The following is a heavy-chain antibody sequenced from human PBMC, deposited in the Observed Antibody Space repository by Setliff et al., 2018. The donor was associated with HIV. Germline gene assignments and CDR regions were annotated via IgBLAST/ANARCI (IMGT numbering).Heavy chain of an antibody. V-gene: IGHV1-46*01. CDR2: INPSGGST. CDR3: ARDAFDYTAYYYSYMDV. J-gene: IGHJ6*03. CDR1: GYTFTNYY. Sequence: ASVKVSCKASGYTFTNYYIHWVRQAPGQGLEWMGIINPSGGSTTYAQKFQGRVTMTRDTSTSTVYMELSSLRSEDTAVYYCARDAFDYTAYYYSYMDVWGKGGSPSP. D-gene: IGHD4-4*01.